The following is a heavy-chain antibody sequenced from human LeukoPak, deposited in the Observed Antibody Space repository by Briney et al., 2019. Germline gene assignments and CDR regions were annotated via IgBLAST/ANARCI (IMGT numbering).Heavy chain of an antibody. D-gene: IGHD1-26*01. CDR1: GLTFGDYA. CDR2: IRSKAYGGTT. Sequence: PGRSLRLSCTASGLTFGDYAMSWVRQAPGKGLEWVGFIRSKAYGGTTEYAASVKGRFTISRDDSKSIAYPQMNSLKTEDTAVYYCTRSGSYLLIDYWGQGTLVTVSS. CDR3: TRSGSYLLIDY. J-gene: IGHJ4*02. V-gene: IGHV3-49*04.